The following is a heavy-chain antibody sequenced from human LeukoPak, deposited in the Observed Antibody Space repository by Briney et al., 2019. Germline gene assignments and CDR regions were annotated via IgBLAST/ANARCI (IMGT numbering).Heavy chain of an antibody. CDR3: AKVPRQNGWFPLSDY. Sequence: PGGSLRLSCAASGFTFSSYAMHWVRQAPGKGLEWVAVMSYDGGTKYYAESVKGRFTISRDNSKNTLYPQINSLRAEDTAVYYCAKVPRQNGWFPLSDYWGQGALVTVSS. CDR2: MSYDGGTK. V-gene: IGHV3-30*18. D-gene: IGHD6-19*01. J-gene: IGHJ4*02. CDR1: GFTFSSYA.